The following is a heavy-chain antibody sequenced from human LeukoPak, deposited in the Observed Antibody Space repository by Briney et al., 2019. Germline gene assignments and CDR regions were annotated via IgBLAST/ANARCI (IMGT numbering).Heavy chain of an antibody. Sequence: SETLSLTCTVSGGSISSYYWSWIRQPVGKGLEWIGRIYTSGSTNYNPSLESRVTMSVDTSKNHFSLKVTSVTAADTAVYYGARGKLVPGEYYYYYYMDVWGKGTTVTVSS. J-gene: IGHJ6*03. CDR2: IYTSGST. D-gene: IGHD6-6*01. CDR1: GGSISSYY. V-gene: IGHV4-4*07. CDR3: ARGKLVPGEYYYYYYMDV.